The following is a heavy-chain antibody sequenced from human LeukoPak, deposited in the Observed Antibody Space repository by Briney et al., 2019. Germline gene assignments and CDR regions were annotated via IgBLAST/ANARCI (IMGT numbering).Heavy chain of an antibody. Sequence: SETLSLTCAVYGGSFSGYYWSWTRQPPGKGLEWIGEINHSGSTNYNPSLKSRVTISVDTSKNQFSLKLSSVTAADTAVYYCARVEWLRHFDYWGQGTLVTVSS. V-gene: IGHV4-34*01. D-gene: IGHD5-12*01. CDR1: GGSFSGYY. CDR2: INHSGST. CDR3: ARVEWLRHFDY. J-gene: IGHJ4*02.